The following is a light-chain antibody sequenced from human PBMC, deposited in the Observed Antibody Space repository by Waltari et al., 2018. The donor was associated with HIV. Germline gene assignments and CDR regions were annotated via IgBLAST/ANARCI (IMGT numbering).Light chain of an antibody. Sequence: IQMTQSPSILSASVGDRVTITCRASQNVASWLAGYQQRPGKAPKLLIYKASTLRYGVPARFTGSGSGTNFTLTINSLHPDDFATYDCQQYNSDFYTFGLGTRLDLK. J-gene: IGKJ2*01. CDR3: QQYNSDFYT. CDR1: QNVASW. V-gene: IGKV1-5*03. CDR2: KAS.